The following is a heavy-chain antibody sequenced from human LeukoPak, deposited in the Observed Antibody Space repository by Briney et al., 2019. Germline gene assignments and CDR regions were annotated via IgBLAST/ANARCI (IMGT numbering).Heavy chain of an antibody. CDR1: GDSVSSNSAA. J-gene: IGHJ4*02. CDR2: TYYRSKWYN. Sequence: SQTLSLTCAISGDSVSSNSAAWNWIRQSPSRGLEWLGRTYYRSKWYNDYAVSVKSRISINPDTSKNQFSLQLNSVTPEDTAVYYCARALRYSSGWALDYWGQGTLVTVSS. CDR3: ARALRYSSGWALDY. V-gene: IGHV6-1*01. D-gene: IGHD6-19*01.